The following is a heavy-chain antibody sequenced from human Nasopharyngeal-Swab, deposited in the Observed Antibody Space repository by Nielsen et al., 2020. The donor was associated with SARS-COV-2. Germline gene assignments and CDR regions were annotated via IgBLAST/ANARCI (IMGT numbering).Heavy chain of an antibody. CDR2: ISWNSGSI. V-gene: IGHV3-9*01. CDR3: AKGVDYGDYGRGFDY. D-gene: IGHD4-17*01. Sequence: SLTISCAASGFTFDDYAMHWVRHAPGKGLEWVSGISWNSGSIGYADSVKGRFTISRDNAKNSLYLQMNSLRAEDTALYYCAKGVDYGDYGRGFDYWGQGTLVTVSS. CDR1: GFTFDDYA. J-gene: IGHJ4*02.